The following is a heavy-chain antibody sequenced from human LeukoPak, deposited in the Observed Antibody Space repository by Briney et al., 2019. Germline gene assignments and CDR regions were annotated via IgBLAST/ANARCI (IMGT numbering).Heavy chain of an antibody. Sequence: GRSLRLSCAASGFTFSSYGMHWVRQAPGKGWEWVAVIWYDGSNKYYADSVKGRFTISRDNSKNTLYLQMNSLRAEDTAVYYCARGLHYYYYGMDVWGQGTTVTVAS. CDR2: IWYDGSNK. CDR1: GFTFSSYG. CDR3: ARGLHYYYYGMDV. J-gene: IGHJ6*02. V-gene: IGHV3-33*01. D-gene: IGHD3-10*01.